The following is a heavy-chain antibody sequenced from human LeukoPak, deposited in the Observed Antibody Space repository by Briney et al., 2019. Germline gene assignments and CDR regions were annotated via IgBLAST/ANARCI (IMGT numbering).Heavy chain of an antibody. CDR1: GYTFIYYY. CDR2: INPNSGVT. V-gene: IGHV1-2*02. Sequence: GASVKVSCKASGYTFIYYYMHWVGQAPGQGLEWMGWINPNSGVTNSAQKFKGRVTMTRDTYIRTAYMEVSRLRSDDTAVYYCARDGSLDIWGQGTMVTISS. J-gene: IGHJ3*02. CDR3: ARDGSLDI. D-gene: IGHD1-26*01.